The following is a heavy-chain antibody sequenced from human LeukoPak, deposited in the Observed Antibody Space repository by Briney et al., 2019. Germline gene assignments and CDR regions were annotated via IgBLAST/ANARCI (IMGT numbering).Heavy chain of an antibody. J-gene: IGHJ4*02. CDR1: GATFSSYA. CDR2: IIPIFGTA. CDR3: ARESQDTAMGDYFDY. D-gene: IGHD5-18*01. V-gene: IGHV1-69*05. Sequence: SVKVSCKASGATFSSYAISWVRQAPGQGLEWMGRIIPIFGTANYAQKFQGRVTITTDETTSTAYMELSSLRSEDTAVYYCARESQDTAMGDYFDYWGQGTPVTVSS.